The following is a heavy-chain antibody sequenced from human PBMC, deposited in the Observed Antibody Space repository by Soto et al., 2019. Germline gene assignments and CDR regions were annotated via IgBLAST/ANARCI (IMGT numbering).Heavy chain of an antibody. J-gene: IGHJ4*02. D-gene: IGHD6-13*01. CDR1: GFTFSIFG. Sequence: HPGGSLRRSCAASGFTFSIFGMHWVRHAPGKGLECVAVIWYDGTNKYYADSVKGRFTISRDNSKNTLYLQMNSLRAEDTAVYYCVRDGWCSSCHGGYFDYWGQGTLVTVSS. CDR2: IWYDGTNK. CDR3: VRDGWCSSCHGGYFDY. V-gene: IGHV3-33*08.